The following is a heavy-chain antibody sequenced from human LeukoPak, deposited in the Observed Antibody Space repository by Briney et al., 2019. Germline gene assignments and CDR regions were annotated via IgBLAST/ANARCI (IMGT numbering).Heavy chain of an antibody. D-gene: IGHD3-10*01. J-gene: IGHJ4*02. CDR3: ARHYTSGTFPLDY. Sequence: PSKTLSLTCTVSGDSISSGTFYWGWVRQPPGKGLEWIGSIHYSGDTYYNPSLKSPVTISVDTSKNQFSLKLDSVTAADTAIYYCARHYTSGTFPLDYWGRGTLATVSS. V-gene: IGHV4-39*01. CDR2: IHYSGDT. CDR1: GDSISSGTFY.